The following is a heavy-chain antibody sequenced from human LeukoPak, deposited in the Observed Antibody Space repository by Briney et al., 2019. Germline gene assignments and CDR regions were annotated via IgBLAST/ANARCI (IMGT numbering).Heavy chain of an antibody. CDR2: IYYSGST. V-gene: IGHV4-39*07. CDR1: GGSISSSSYY. Sequence: SETLSLTCTVSGGSISSSSYYWGWIRQPPGKGLEWIGSIYYSGSTYYNPSLKSRVTISVDTSKNQFSLKLSSVTAADTAVYYCARDGYFGFGFNYWGQGTLVTVSS. CDR3: ARDGYFGFGFNY. D-gene: IGHD5-12*01. J-gene: IGHJ4*02.